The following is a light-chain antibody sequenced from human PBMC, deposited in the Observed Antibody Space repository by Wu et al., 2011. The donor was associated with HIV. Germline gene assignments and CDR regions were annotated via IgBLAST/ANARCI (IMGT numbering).Light chain of an antibody. CDR3: QQYGTSPIT. CDR1: QSVPSSY. J-gene: IGKJ5*01. CDR2: GAT. V-gene: IGKV3-20*01. Sequence: EIVLTQSPGTLSLSPGERVTLSCRASQSVPSSYLAWYQHKFGQAPRLLISGATFRATGIPDRFSGFGAGTDFNLIISTLEPEDFAVYYCQQYGTSPITFGQGTRLENK.